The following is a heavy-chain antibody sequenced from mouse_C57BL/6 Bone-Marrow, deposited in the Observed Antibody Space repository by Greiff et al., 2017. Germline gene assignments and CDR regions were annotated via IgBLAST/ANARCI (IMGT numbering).Heavy chain of an antibody. Sequence: EVQGVESGGGLVQPGASLRLSCAASGFTFTDYYMSWVRQPPGKAPEWLALIRNKANGYTTEYTASVKGRFTISRDNSQNIRYIQMNTLRAEDSATYYGVKAPSRRFYFDYWGQGTTRTVSS. CDR1: GFTFTDYY. CDR2: IRNKANGYTT. D-gene: IGHD3-3*01. CDR3: VKAPSRRFYFDY. J-gene: IGHJ2*01. V-gene: IGHV7-4*01.